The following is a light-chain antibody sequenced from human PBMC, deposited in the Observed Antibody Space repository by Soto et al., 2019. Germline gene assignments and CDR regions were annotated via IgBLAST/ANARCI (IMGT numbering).Light chain of an antibody. J-gene: IGKJ4*01. CDR3: QQYDHLPT. V-gene: IGKV1-33*01. CDR2: DAS. Sequence: DIQMTQSPSSLSASVGDRVTITCQATQDISNYLNWYQQKADEAPKLLIYDASNLETGVPTRFSGSGFGTKFTFTISSLQPEDIATYYCQQYDHLPTFGGGTKVEIK. CDR1: QDISNY.